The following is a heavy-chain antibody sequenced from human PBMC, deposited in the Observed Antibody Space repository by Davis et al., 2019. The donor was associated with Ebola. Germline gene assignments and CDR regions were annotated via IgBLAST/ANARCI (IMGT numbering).Heavy chain of an antibody. V-gene: IGHV3-21*04. J-gene: IGHJ6*04. CDR3: ARDPGDIVVVPAARYGMDV. Sequence: PGGSLRLSCAASGFTFSSYSMNWVRQAPGKGLEWVSSISSSSSYIYYADSVKGRFTISRDNAKNSLYLQMNSLRAEDTAVYYCARDPGDIVVVPAARYGMDVWGKGTTVTVSS. D-gene: IGHD2-2*01. CDR1: GFTFSSYS. CDR2: ISSSSSYI.